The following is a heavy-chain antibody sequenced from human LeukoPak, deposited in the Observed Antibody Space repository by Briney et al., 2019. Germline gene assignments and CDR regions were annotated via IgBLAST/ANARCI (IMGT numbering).Heavy chain of an antibody. CDR1: GFTVSSNS. CDR2: IYSDNT. Sequence: GGSLRLSCTVSGFTVSSNSMSWVRQAPGKGLEWVSFIYSDNTHYSGSVKGRFTISRDNSKNTLYLQMNSLRAEDTAVYYCARGYETMIGGDAFDIWGQGTMVTVSS. CDR3: ARGYETMIGGDAFDI. J-gene: IGHJ3*02. D-gene: IGHD3-22*01. V-gene: IGHV3-53*01.